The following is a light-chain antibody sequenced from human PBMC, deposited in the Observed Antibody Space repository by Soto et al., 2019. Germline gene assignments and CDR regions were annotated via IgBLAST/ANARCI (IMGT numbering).Light chain of an antibody. V-gene: IGLV1-40*01. CDR1: SSNIGAGYD. CDR3: QSYDSSLSGWV. J-gene: IGLJ1*01. Sequence: HSVLTQPPSVSGAAGQRVTISCTGSSSNIGAGYDVHWYQQLPGTAPKLLIYGNSNRPSGVPDRFSGSKSGTSASLAITGLQAEDEADYYCQSYDSSLSGWVFGTGTKVTVL. CDR2: GNS.